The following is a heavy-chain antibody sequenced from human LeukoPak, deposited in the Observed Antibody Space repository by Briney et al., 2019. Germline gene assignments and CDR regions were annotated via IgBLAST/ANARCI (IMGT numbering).Heavy chain of an antibody. CDR2: INSGYSST. V-gene: IGHV3-74*01. CDR3: ARVVSSSWYEEFYYYRMDV. D-gene: IGHD6-13*01. J-gene: IGHJ6*02. Sequence: WVGHAXXKGGVWVSRINSGYSSTSSADSFNGPFTISRDTATNTLYLQMNTPRADDTAVYYCARVVSSSWYEEFYYYRMDVWGQGTTVTVSS.